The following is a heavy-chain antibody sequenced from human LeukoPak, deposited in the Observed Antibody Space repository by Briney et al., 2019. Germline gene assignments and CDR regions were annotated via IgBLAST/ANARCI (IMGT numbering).Heavy chain of an antibody. Sequence: AETLSLACTVSGGSISSSSYYWGWIRQPPGTGLEWIGSIYHSGSTYYNPSLKSRVTISVDTSKNQFSLKLSSVTAADTAVYYCARRSGITMIVVLISDAFDIWGQGTMVTVSS. CDR2: IYHSGST. V-gene: IGHV4-39*01. CDR3: ARRSGITMIVVLISDAFDI. CDR1: GGSISSSSYY. J-gene: IGHJ3*02. D-gene: IGHD3-22*01.